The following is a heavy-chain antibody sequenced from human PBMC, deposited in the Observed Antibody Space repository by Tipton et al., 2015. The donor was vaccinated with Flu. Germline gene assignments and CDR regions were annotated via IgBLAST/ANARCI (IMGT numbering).Heavy chain of an antibody. D-gene: IGHD1-26*01. V-gene: IGHV4-59*01. Sequence: TLSLTCTVSGGSIGSYYWSWIRQPPGKGLEWIGNIYYSGSTDYNPSLKSRVTISINTSKNQFSLRLSSVTAADTAVYYCARDNFLQSGATRPYYYYGMDVWGQGTAVTVSS. CDR1: GGSIGSYY. J-gene: IGHJ6*02. CDR2: IYYSGST. CDR3: ARDNFLQSGATRPYYYYGMDV.